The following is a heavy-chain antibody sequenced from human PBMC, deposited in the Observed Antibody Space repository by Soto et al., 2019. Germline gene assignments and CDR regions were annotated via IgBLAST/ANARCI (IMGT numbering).Heavy chain of an antibody. D-gene: IGHD4-4*01. CDR1: AAAFTNTSYY. Sequence: PSETLSLTCSVSAAAFTNTSYYWGWIRQPPGKGTEWIGSMFFTGSTYYNPSLKSRVTMSADTSKSQFSLKLTSVTAADTAVYFCARLRSSYAGSYYGGGFFDHWGRGAPVTVSS. V-gene: IGHV4-39*01. CDR3: ARLRSSYAGSYYGGGFFDH. CDR2: MFFTGST. J-gene: IGHJ4*02.